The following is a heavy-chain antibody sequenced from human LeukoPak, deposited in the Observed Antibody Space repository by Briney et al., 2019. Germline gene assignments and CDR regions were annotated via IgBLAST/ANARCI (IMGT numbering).Heavy chain of an antibody. D-gene: IGHD3-10*01. CDR1: GGSISSSS. V-gene: IGHV4-59*01. J-gene: IGHJ4*02. CDR2: ISYSGST. CDR3: ARATSGSGSYLAIH. Sequence: SETLSLTCTVSGGSISSSSYSWIRQPPGKGLEWIGNISYSGSTNYNPSLKSRVTMSADTSKSQFSLKLSSVTAADTAVYYCARATSGSGSYLAIHWGQGTLVTVSS.